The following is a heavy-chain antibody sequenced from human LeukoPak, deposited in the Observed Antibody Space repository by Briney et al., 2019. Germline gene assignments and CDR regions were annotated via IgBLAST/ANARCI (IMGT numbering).Heavy chain of an antibody. D-gene: IGHD2-2*01. J-gene: IGHJ5*02. Sequence: GGSLRLSCAASGFTVSSNNISWVRQAPGKGLEWVSVVYSGGSTYYADSVKGRFTISRDNSKNTLYLQMNSLRAEDTAVYYCARERYCSSTSCPNWFDPWGQGTLVTVSS. CDR2: VYSGGST. CDR1: GFTVSSNN. V-gene: IGHV3-53*01. CDR3: ARERYCSSTSCPNWFDP.